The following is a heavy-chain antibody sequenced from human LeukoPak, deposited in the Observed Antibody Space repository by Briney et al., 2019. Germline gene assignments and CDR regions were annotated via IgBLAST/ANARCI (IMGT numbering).Heavy chain of an antibody. CDR2: ISAYNGNT. D-gene: IGHD2-2*01. CDR1: GYTFTSYG. CDR3: ARDLGFDCSSTSCYGLYFDY. J-gene: IGHJ4*02. Sequence: ASVTVSCKASGYTFTSYGISWVRQAPGQGLEWMGWISAYNGNTNYAQKLQGRVTMTTDTSTSTAYMELRSLRSDDTAVYYCARDLGFDCSSTSCYGLYFDYWGQGTLVTVSS. V-gene: IGHV1-18*01.